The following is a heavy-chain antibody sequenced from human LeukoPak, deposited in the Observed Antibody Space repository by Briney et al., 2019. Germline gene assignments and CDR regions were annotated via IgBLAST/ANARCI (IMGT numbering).Heavy chain of an antibody. CDR1: GGSISSGSYY. J-gene: IGHJ4*02. CDR2: IYTSGST. Sequence: SETLSLTCTVSGGSISSGSYYWSWIRQPAGKGLEWIGRIYTSGSTNYNPSLKSRVTISVDTSKNQFSLKLSSVTAADTAVYYCARSHIGVFDYWGQGTLVTVSS. CDR3: ARSHIGVFDY. D-gene: IGHD2-21*01. V-gene: IGHV4-61*02.